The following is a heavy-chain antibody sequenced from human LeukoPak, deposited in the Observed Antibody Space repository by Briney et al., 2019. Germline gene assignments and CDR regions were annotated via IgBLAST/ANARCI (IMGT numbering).Heavy chain of an antibody. D-gene: IGHD2-15*01. CDR3: ARVVVVAATPQDWFDP. CDR1: GYSFASYW. CDR2: IDPSDSYT. V-gene: IGHV5-10-1*01. Sequence: GESLKISCKGSGYSFASYWITWVRQMPGTGLEWMGRIDPSDSYTNYSPSFEGHVTMSADKSISTAYLQWSSLEASDTAMYYCARVVVVAATPQDWFDPWGQGTLVTPSA. J-gene: IGHJ5*02.